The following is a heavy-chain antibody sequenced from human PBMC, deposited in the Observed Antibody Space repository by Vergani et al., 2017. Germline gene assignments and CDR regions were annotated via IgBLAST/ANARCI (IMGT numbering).Heavy chain of an antibody. Sequence: QVQLVQSGAEVKKPGASVKVSCKASGYTFTSYGISWVRQAPGQGLEWMGWISAYNGNTNYAQKLQGRVTMTTDTSTSTAYMALRSLRSDDTAVYYCARANSTPLLFGELFYAFDIWGQGTMVTVSS. V-gene: IGHV1-18*01. CDR1: GYTFTSYG. J-gene: IGHJ3*02. CDR3: ARANSTPLLFGELFYAFDI. CDR2: ISAYNGNT. D-gene: IGHD3-10*01.